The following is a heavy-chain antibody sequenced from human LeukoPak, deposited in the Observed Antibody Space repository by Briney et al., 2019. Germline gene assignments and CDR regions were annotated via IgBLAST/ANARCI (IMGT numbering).Heavy chain of an antibody. CDR1: GYTFTGYY. V-gene: IGHV1-2*02. CDR3: ARVHCSSTSCYVNPFDY. J-gene: IGHJ4*02. D-gene: IGHD2-2*01. CDR2: INPNSGGT. Sequence: GASVKVSCKASGYTFTGYYMHWVRQAPGQGLEWMGWINPNSGGTNYAQKFQGRVTMTRDTSISTAYMELSRLRSDDTAVYYCARVHCSSTSCYVNPFDYWGQGTLVTVSS.